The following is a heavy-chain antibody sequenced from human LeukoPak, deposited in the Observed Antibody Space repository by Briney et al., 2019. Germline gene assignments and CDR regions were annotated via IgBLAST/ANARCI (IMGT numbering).Heavy chain of an antibody. CDR1: GGSISISNYY. Sequence: PSETLSLTCTVSGGSISISNYYWGWIRQPPGKGLEWIGTVYYTGSTYYNPSLKSRVTISVDTSKNQFSLKVNSVTAADTAVYFCARLGGSNPAPWGQGIRVTVSS. D-gene: IGHD4-11*01. V-gene: IGHV4-39*01. CDR3: ARLGGSNPAP. CDR2: VYYTGST. J-gene: IGHJ5*02.